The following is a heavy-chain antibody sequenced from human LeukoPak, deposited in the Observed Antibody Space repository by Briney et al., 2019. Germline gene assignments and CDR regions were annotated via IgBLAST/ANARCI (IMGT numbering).Heavy chain of an antibody. J-gene: IGHJ4*02. CDR1: GSTFSTYA. CDR2: FTGRDNNI. D-gene: IGHD6-19*01. CDR3: AKVYRSGWSYFDS. V-gene: IGHV3-23*01. Sequence: PGGSLRLSCAASGSTFSTYAMTWVRQAPGKGLEWVSGFTGRDNNIDYVDSVKGRFTISRDNSKNTLYLQMTSLRAEDTAVYYCAKVYRSGWSYFDSWGQGAAVTVSS.